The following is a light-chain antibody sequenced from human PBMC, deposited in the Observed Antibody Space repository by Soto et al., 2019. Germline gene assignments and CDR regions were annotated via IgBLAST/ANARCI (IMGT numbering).Light chain of an antibody. J-gene: IGKJ3*01. Sequence: EVVLTQSPGTLSLSPGEGATLSCRASQSVSSNCLAWYQQKPGQAPRLLIYGSSNRATGIPDRFIGSGSGTDFTLTISRLDPEDFAVYYCQPHGTSLFTFGPGTKVDIK. V-gene: IGKV3-20*01. CDR2: GSS. CDR3: QPHGTSLFT. CDR1: QSVSSNC.